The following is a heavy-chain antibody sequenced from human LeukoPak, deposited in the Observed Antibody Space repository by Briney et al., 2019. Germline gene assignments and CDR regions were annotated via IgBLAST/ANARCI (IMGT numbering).Heavy chain of an antibody. CDR3: ARVSTVFGVVIGRYYFDY. D-gene: IGHD3-3*01. CDR1: GGTFSSYA. CDR2: IIPILGIA. J-gene: IGHJ4*02. V-gene: IGHV1-69*04. Sequence: ASVKVSCKASGGTFSSYAISWVRQAPGQGLEWMGRIIPILGIANYAQKFQGRVTITADKPTSTAYMELSSLRSEDTAVYYCARVSTVFGVVIGRYYFDYWGQGTLVTVSS.